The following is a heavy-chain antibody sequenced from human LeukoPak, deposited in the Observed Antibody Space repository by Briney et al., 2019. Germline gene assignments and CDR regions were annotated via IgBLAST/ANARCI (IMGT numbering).Heavy chain of an antibody. CDR3: AKWSSRDYDSSGYIMDY. Sequence: GGSLSLSCAASGFTFSSYALSWVRKPPGKGLEGVSAISGSGGSTYYADSVTGWFTISRNTSKHRLYLQMNSLAAEDTAVYCCAKWSSRDYDSSGYIMDYWGQGTLVTVSS. V-gene: IGHV3-23*01. J-gene: IGHJ4*02. D-gene: IGHD3-22*01. CDR1: GFTFSSYA. CDR2: ISGSGGST.